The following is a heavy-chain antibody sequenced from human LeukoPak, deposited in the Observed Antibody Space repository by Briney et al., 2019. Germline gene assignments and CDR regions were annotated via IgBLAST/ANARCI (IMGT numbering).Heavy chain of an antibody. D-gene: IGHD3-22*01. J-gene: IGHJ3*02. V-gene: IGHV4-59*01. CDR1: GGSISSYY. CDR3: ACLTTADAFDI. Sequence: SETLSLTCTVSGGSISSYYLSWIRQPPGKGLEWIGYIYDSGSTNYNPSLKSRVTISVDTSKNQFSLKLSSVTAADTAVYYCACLTTADAFDIWGQGTMVTVSS. CDR2: IYDSGST.